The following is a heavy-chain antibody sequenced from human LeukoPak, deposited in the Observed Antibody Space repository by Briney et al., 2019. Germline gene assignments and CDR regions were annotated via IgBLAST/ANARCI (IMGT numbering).Heavy chain of an antibody. CDR3: ARERSCWYFGVAFDI. CDR2: INAGNGNT. Sequence: ASLKVSRKAAGYTFTSYTMHWVRHGPGQRLEWVGWINAGNGNTKYSHKIQGRVTLTRDTSASTAYMEMSRLRYEDTAVCYCARERSCWYFGVAFDIWGQGTMVTVS. CDR1: GYTFTSYT. V-gene: IGHV1-3*01. D-gene: IGHD6-19*01. J-gene: IGHJ3*02.